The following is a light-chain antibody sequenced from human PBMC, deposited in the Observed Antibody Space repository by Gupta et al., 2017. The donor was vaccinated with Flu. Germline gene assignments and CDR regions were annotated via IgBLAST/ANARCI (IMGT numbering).Light chain of an antibody. V-gene: IGLV3-1*01. J-gene: IGLJ3*02. CDR2: QDT. CDR1: KLGDKY. CDR3: QAWDSSTAV. Sequence: SPGQTASITCSGDKLGDKYTCWYQQKPGQSPVLVIYQDTNRPSGIPERFSGSNSGNTATLTISGTQAMDEADYYCQAWDSSTAVFGGGTKLTVL.